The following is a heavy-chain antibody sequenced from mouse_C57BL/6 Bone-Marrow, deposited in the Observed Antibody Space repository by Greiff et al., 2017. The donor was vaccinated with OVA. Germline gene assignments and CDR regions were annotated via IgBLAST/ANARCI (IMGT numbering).Heavy chain of an antibody. CDR1: GFTFTDYY. CDR3: ASHAPKISLCYFDY. V-gene: IGHV7-3*01. Sequence: EVQVVESGGGLVQPGGSLSLSCAASGFTFTDYYMSWVRQPPGKALEWLGFIRNKANGYTSEYNASVKGRFTISRDNSHSFLYLQMKARRAEDSATYYCASHAPKISLCYFDYWGQGTTLTVSS. D-gene: IGHD6-5*01. CDR2: IRNKANGYTS. J-gene: IGHJ2*01.